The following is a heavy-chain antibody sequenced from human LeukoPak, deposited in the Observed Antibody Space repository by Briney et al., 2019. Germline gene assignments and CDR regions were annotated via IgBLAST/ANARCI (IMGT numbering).Heavy chain of an antibody. V-gene: IGHV1-2*02. D-gene: IGHD4-23*01. Sequence: ASVKVSCKASGYTFTCYYMHWVRQAPGQGLEWMGWINPNSGGTNYAQKFQGRVTMTRDTSISTAYMELSRLRSDDTAVYYCARGDYGGNKPYYFDYWGQGTLVTVSS. CDR1: GYTFTCYY. J-gene: IGHJ4*02. CDR2: INPNSGGT. CDR3: ARGDYGGNKPYYFDY.